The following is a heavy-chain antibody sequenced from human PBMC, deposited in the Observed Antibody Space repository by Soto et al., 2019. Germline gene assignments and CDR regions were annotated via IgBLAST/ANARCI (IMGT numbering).Heavy chain of an antibody. CDR3: ARDLSSALPPFWSAYSFHMDV. CDR2: ISSSGSTI. D-gene: IGHD3-3*01. J-gene: IGHJ6*02. CDR1: GFTFSDYY. Sequence: QVQLVESGGGLVKPGGSLRLSCAASGFTFSDYYMSWIRQAPGKGLEWVSYISSSGSTIYYADSVKGRFTISRDHAKNSLYLQINSMRAVDTVVYYCARDLSSALPPFWSAYSFHMDVCGQGPPVTVSS. V-gene: IGHV3-11*01.